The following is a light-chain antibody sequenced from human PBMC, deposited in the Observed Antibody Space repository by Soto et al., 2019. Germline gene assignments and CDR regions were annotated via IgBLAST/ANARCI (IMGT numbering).Light chain of an antibody. CDR3: QQYNTHSGT. CDR2: DAS. J-gene: IGKJ1*01. V-gene: IGKV1-5*01. CDR1: QTVNAW. Sequence: DIQMTQSPSTLSASLGYRVPITCRASQTVNAWLAWYQHKPGKAPKPLIYDASSLESGVPARFSGSGSGTEFILTISSLQPDDVGTYYCQQYNTHSGTFGQGTKVDIK.